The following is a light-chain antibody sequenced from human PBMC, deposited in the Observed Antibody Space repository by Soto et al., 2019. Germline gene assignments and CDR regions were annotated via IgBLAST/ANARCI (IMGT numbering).Light chain of an antibody. J-gene: IGKJ3*01. CDR2: AAS. Sequence: DIQMTQSPSSLSASVGDRVTITCRASQDISNYLAWYQQKPGNIPKLLIYAASTLQSGVPSRFSGSGSGADFTLTISSLQPEDVATYYCQRYNSAPPFTFGTGTKVDIK. CDR3: QRYNSAPPFT. CDR1: QDISNY. V-gene: IGKV1-27*01.